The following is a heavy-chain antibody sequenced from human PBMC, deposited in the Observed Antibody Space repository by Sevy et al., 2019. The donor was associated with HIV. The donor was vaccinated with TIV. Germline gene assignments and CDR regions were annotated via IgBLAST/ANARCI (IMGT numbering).Heavy chain of an antibody. CDR1: GFTFSSYG. V-gene: IGHV3-30*18. Sequence: GGSLRLSCAASGFTFSSYGMHWVRQAPGKGLEWVAVISYDGSNKYYADSVKGRFTISRDNSKNTLNLQMNSLRAEDTAVYYCAKRTGSSWDENHEYYFDYWGQGTLVTVSS. J-gene: IGHJ4*02. CDR2: ISYDGSNK. CDR3: AKRTGSSWDENHEYYFDY. D-gene: IGHD6-13*01.